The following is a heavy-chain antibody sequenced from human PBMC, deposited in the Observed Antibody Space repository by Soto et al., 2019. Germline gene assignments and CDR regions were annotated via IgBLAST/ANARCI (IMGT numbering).Heavy chain of an antibody. CDR2: IRSKAHNYAT. CDR3: TKSFASGNHSDYGMDV. D-gene: IGHD3-10*01. CDR1: GFTFSGSA. V-gene: IGHV3-73*01. J-gene: IGHJ6*02. Sequence: GGSLRLSCATSGFTFSGSAMHWVRQASGKGLEWVGRIRSKAHNYATTYGVSVEGRFTISRDDSLNTAYLQMNSLKNEDTAVYWCTKSFASGNHSDYGMDVWGQGTTVTVSS.